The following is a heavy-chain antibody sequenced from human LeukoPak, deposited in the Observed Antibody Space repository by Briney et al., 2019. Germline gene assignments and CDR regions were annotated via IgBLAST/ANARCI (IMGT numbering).Heavy chain of an antibody. CDR1: RDSISSSNYY. J-gene: IGHJ4*02. V-gene: IGHV4-39*07. Sequence: SETLSLTCTVSRDSISSSNYYWGWIRQPPGKGLEWIGSMYYRGSTYHNPSLKSRVTISVDTSKNQFSLKLSSMTAADTAVYYCARQSVSSGYYDYWGQGTLVTVSS. D-gene: IGHD3-22*01. CDR2: MYYRGST. CDR3: ARQSVSSGYYDY.